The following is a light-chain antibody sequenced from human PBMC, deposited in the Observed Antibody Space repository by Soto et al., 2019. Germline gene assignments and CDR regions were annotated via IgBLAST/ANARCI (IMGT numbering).Light chain of an antibody. V-gene: IGLV2-11*01. CDR1: SSDVGGYNY. CDR2: DVS. Sequence: QSALTQPRSVSGSPGQSVTISCTGTSSDVGGYNYVSWYQQHPGKAPKLMIYDVSKWPSGVPDRFSGSKSGNTASLTISGLQAEDEADYYCCSYAGNSLWVFGGGTQRTVL. CDR3: CSYAGNSLWV. J-gene: IGLJ3*02.